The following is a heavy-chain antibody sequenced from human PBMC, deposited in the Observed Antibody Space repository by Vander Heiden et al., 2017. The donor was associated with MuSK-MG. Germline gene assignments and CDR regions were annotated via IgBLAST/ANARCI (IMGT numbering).Heavy chain of an antibody. CDR1: GYTFTSYY. V-gene: IGHV1-46*03. D-gene: IGHD6-13*01. Sequence: QVQLVQSGAEVKKPGASVKVSCKASGYTFTSYYMHWVRQAPGQGLEWMGIINPSGGRTRYAQKFQGRVTMTRDTSTSTGDMELSSMRSEETAVYYCARGQGYSSSWRYAFDIWGQGTMVTVSS. CDR3: ARGQGYSSSWRYAFDI. CDR2: INPSGGRT. J-gene: IGHJ3*02.